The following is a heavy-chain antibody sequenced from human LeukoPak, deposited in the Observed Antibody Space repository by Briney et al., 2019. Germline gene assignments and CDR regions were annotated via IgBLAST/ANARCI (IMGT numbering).Heavy chain of an antibody. CDR2: IVGSSST. D-gene: IGHD6-13*01. CDR3: ARIGAGSSRDY. J-gene: IGHJ4*02. CDR1: GFTFSIYW. V-gene: IGHV3-21*01. Sequence: GGSLRLSCAVSGFTFSIYWMTWVRQAPGKGLEWVSSIVGSSSTYYADSLKGRFTISRDNAKNSLYLQMNSLRAEDTAVYYCARIGAGSSRDYWGQGTLVTVSS.